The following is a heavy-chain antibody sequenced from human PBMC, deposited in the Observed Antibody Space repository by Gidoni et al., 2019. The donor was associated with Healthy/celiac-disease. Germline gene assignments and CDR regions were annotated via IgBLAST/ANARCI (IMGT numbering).Heavy chain of an antibody. CDR1: GFTFSSYG. CDR2: IWYDGSNK. CDR3: ARGYYYYGMDV. V-gene: IGHV3-33*01. J-gene: IGHJ6*02. Sequence: QVQLVESGGGVVQPGRSLRLSCAASGFTFSSYGMHWVRQAPGKGLEWVAVIWYDGSNKYYADSVKVRFTISRDNSKNTLYLQMNSLRAEDTAVYYCARGYYYYGMDVWGQGTTVTVSS.